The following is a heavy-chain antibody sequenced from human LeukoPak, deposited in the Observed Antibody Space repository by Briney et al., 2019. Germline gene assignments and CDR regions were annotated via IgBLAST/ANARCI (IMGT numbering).Heavy chain of an antibody. Sequence: SQTLSLTCTVSAGSINSDDYYWSWIRQPAGKGLEWIGRIYSPGTNYNYNPSLKSRVTISVDTSKNQFSLKLSSVTAAATAVYYCARGPTHYYGSGSYYNRAPYYYMDVWGKGTTVTVSS. CDR2: IYSPGT. V-gene: IGHV4-61*02. J-gene: IGHJ6*03. D-gene: IGHD3-10*01. CDR3: ARGPTHYYGSGSYYNRAPYYYMDV. CDR1: AGSINSDDYY.